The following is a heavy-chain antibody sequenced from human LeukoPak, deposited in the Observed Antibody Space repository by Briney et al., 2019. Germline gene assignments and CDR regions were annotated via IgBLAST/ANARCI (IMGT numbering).Heavy chain of an antibody. Sequence: SETLSLTCTVSGYSISSGYYWGWIRQLAGKGLEWIGRIYTSGSTNYNPSLKSRVTISVDTSKNQFSLKLSSVTAADTAVYYCARDIRKMATSLYAFDIWGQGTMVTVSS. D-gene: IGHD5-24*01. CDR2: IYTSGST. J-gene: IGHJ3*02. CDR1: GYSISSGYY. V-gene: IGHV4-61*02. CDR3: ARDIRKMATSLYAFDI.